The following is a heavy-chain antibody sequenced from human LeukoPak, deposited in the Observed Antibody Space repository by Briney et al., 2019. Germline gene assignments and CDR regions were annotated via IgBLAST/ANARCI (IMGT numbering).Heavy chain of an antibody. J-gene: IGHJ4*02. V-gene: IGHV4-34*01. Sequence: SETLSLTCAVYGGSFSGYYWSWIRQPPGKGLEWIGEINHSGSTNYNPSLKSRVTISVDTSKNQFSLKLSSVTAADTAVYYCARDDGVYYDSSGYYSQEVDFDYWGQGTLVTVSS. CDR2: INHSGST. D-gene: IGHD3-22*01. CDR3: ARDDGVYYDSSGYYSQEVDFDY. CDR1: GGSFSGYY.